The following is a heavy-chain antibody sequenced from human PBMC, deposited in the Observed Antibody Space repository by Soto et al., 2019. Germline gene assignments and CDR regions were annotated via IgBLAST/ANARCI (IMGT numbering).Heavy chain of an antibody. CDR1: GFTWGDYA. D-gene: IGHD1-26*01. Sequence: PGGSLRLSCSGSGFTWGDYAMNWVRQAPGKGLEWVGFIRSKAYGGTPEYATSVKGRFTISRDDAKTIAYLEMNSLRTDDTAVFYCVRSLLNGMGVWGQGTTVTVSS. J-gene: IGHJ6*02. CDR3: VRSLLNGMGV. V-gene: IGHV3-49*04. CDR2: IRSKAYGGTP.